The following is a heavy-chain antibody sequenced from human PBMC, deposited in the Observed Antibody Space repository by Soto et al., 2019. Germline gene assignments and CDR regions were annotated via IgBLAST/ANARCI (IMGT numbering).Heavy chain of an antibody. CDR2: ISYDGSNK. CDR3: ARGRGYYDSSAYGAFDI. D-gene: IGHD3-22*01. V-gene: IGHV3-30-3*01. Sequence: GGSLRLSCAASGFTFSSYAMHWVRQAPGKGLEWVAVISYDGSNKYYADSVKGRFTISRDNSKNTLYLQMNSLRAEDTAVYYCARGRGYYDSSAYGAFDIWGQGTMVTVSS. CDR1: GFTFSSYA. J-gene: IGHJ3*02.